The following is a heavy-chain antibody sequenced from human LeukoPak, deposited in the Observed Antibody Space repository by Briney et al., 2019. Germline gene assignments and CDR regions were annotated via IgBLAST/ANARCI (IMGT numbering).Heavy chain of an antibody. D-gene: IGHD2/OR15-2a*01. CDR2: IKQDGSDK. Sequence: GGSLRLSCAAPGFTFNNYAMNWVRQAPGKGLEWVANIKQDGSDKYYVDSVKGRFTISRDNAKNSLYLQMNSLRAEDTAVYYCARTLEDFSDAFDIWGQGTMVTVSS. J-gene: IGHJ3*02. V-gene: IGHV3-7*01. CDR3: ARTLEDFSDAFDI. CDR1: GFTFNNYA.